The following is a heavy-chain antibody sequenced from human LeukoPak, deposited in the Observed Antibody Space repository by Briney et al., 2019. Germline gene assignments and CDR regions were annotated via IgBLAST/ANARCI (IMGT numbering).Heavy chain of an antibody. D-gene: IGHD1-26*01. CDR2: IYPDNSDT. Sequence: GESLKISCKGSGYSFTSYWIGWVRQMPGKGLEWMGIIYPDNSDTRYSPSFQGQVTISADKSISTAYLQWSSLKASDTAMYYCARRRDLYSGSYYPFDYWGQGTLVTVSS. CDR3: ARRRDLYSGSYYPFDY. J-gene: IGHJ4*02. V-gene: IGHV5-51*01. CDR1: GYSFTSYW.